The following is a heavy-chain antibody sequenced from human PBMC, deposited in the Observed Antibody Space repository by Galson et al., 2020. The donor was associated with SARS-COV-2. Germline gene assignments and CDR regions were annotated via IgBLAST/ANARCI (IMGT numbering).Heavy chain of an antibody. Sequence: GGSLRLSCAASGFTFSSYAMSWVRQAPGKGLEWVSAISGSGGSTYYADSVKGRFTISRDNSKNTLYLQMNSLRAEDTAVYYCAKDEQGGSGSYMARSGMDVWGQGTTVTVSS. CDR3: AKDEQGGSGSYMARSGMDV. V-gene: IGHV3-23*01. J-gene: IGHJ6*02. CDR2: ISGSGGST. CDR1: GFTFSSYA. D-gene: IGHD3-10*01.